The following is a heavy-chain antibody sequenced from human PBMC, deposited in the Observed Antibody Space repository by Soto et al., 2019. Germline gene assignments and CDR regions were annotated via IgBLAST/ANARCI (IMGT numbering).Heavy chain of an antibody. CDR2: IYYSGST. D-gene: IGHD3-10*01. V-gene: IGHV4-30-4*01. Sequence: PSGTLSLTCTVSGGSISSGDYYWSWIRQPPGKGLEWIGYIYYSGSTYYNPSLKSRVTISVDTSKNQFSLKLSSVTAADTAVYYCARAQGSGFLVSWGQGTLVTVSS. J-gene: IGHJ4*02. CDR1: GGSISSGDYY. CDR3: ARAQGSGFLVS.